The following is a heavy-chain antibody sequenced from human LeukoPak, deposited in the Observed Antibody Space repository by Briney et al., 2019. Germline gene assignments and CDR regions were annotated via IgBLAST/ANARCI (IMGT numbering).Heavy chain of an antibody. CDR2: IYFSGST. V-gene: IGHV4-30-4*07. CDR1: GASSSSADHY. Sequence: SETLSLTCLVSGASSSSADHYWTWIRQPPGKGLEWVGYIYFSGSTYYNPSLKGRATISLDTSKNQFSLKLSSVTAADTAVYYCARTAVAGTGGDDYWGQGTLVTVSS. CDR3: ARTAVAGTGGDDY. D-gene: IGHD6-19*01. J-gene: IGHJ4*02.